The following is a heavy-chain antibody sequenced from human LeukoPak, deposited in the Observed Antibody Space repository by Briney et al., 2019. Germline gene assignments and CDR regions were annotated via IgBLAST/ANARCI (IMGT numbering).Heavy chain of an antibody. Sequence: TGRSLRLSCVASGFTFSTHAMHWVRQAPGKGLEWVAVVSHDGNTKYYTDSVKGRFTISRDNSKNTLYLQMNGLRTDDTAVYYCARAIVGTENFDYWGQGTLVTVSS. D-gene: IGHD5-12*01. J-gene: IGHJ4*02. CDR3: ARAIVGTENFDY. CDR1: GFTFSTHA. CDR2: VSHDGNTK. V-gene: IGHV3-30*10.